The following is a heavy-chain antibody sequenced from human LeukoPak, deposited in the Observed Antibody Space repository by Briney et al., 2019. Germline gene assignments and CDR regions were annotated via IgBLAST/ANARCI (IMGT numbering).Heavy chain of an antibody. CDR1: GFTITNFW. CDR2: INQDGSEE. J-gene: IGHJ2*01. D-gene: IGHD3-3*01. CDR3: VRDDNPTSNYDFWSGRNWYFDL. Sequence: GGSLRLSCAASGFTITNFWMSWVRHVPGKGLEWVASINQDGSEEIFVDAVKGRFTISRDNATHSLFLQMNSLRVEDTAVYFCVRDDNPTSNYDFWSGRNWYFDLWGRGTLVTVSS. V-gene: IGHV3-7*01.